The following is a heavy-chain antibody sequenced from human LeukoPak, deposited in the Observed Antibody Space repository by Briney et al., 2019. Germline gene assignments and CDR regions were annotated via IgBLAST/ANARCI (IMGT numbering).Heavy chain of an antibody. CDR1: GFTFSSFW. J-gene: IGHJ4*02. Sequence: GGSLRLSCAASGFTFSSFWMSWVRRAPGKGLEWVANIKQDGSEKNYGDSVKGRFTISRDNAKNSLYLQMNSVRAEDTAVYYCAGGSGWIFDSWGQGTLVTVSS. CDR3: AGGSGWIFDS. D-gene: IGHD6-19*01. V-gene: IGHV3-7*01. CDR2: IKQDGSEK.